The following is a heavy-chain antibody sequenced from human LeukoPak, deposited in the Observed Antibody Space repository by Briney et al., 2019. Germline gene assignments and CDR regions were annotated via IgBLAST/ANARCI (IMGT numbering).Heavy chain of an antibody. D-gene: IGHD6-19*01. CDR3: ARLPVAATPGDY. CDR2: IYYSGST. V-gene: IGHV4-39*01. Sequence: SEALSLTCTVSGGSIRSSYYYWGWIRQPPGKGLEWIGSIYYSGSTYYNPSLKSRVTISVDTSKNQFSLKLSSVTAADTAVYYCARLPVAATPGDYWGQGTLVTVSS. CDR1: GGSIRSSYYY. J-gene: IGHJ4*02.